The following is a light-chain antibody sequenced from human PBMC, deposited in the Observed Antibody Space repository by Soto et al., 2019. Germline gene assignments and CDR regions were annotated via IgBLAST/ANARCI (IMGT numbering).Light chain of an antibody. CDR1: QSITSTY. V-gene: IGKV3-20*01. CDR3: KQHDYPPWT. Sequence: DTDLTQSPCTLSLSPGERATISCRASQSITSTYLAWYQQKTGQAPRLLIYGSSTRATGIPDRFSSGGSGTAFTLTISRLEQEDVAASYCKQHDYPPWTFGHGTKLEIK. CDR2: GSS. J-gene: IGKJ1*01.